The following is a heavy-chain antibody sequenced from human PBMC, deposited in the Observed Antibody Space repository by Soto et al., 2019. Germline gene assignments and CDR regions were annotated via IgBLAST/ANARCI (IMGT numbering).Heavy chain of an antibody. Sequence: PSETLSLTCTVSGGSISSYYWSWIRQPPGKGLEWIGYIYYSGSTNYNPSLKSRVTISVDTSKNQFSLKLSSVTAADTAVYYCARGDDILTGYYDYRGQGTLVTVSS. V-gene: IGHV4-59*01. D-gene: IGHD3-9*01. CDR3: ARGDDILTGYYDY. CDR2: IYYSGST. J-gene: IGHJ4*02. CDR1: GGSISSYY.